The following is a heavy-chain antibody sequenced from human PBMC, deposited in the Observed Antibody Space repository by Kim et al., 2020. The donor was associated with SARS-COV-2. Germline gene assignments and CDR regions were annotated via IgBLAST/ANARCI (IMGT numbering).Heavy chain of an antibody. D-gene: IGHD6-19*01. V-gene: IGHV5-51*01. J-gene: IGHJ3*02. Sequence: PSFQGQVTISADKSVSTAYLQWSSLKAADTAMYYCARSGVAVAGPDAFDIWGQGTMVTVSS. CDR3: ARSGVAVAGPDAFDI.